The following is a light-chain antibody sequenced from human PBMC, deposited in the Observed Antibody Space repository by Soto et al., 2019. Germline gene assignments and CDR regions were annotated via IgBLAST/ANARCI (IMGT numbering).Light chain of an antibody. CDR2: GAS. J-gene: IGKJ1*01. CDR3: HQYDSWT. Sequence: EIVWTQSTGTLSFSPGERATLSCRASQSFNSIYLAWYQQKPGQAPRLLIYGASSRATGIPDRFSGSGSGTDFTLTISRLEPEDFAVYYCHQYDSWTFGQGTKVDIK. V-gene: IGKV3-20*01. CDR1: QSFNSIY.